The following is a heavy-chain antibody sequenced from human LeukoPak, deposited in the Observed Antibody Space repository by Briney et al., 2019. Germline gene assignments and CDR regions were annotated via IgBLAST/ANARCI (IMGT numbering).Heavy chain of an antibody. V-gene: IGHV3-74*01. CDR1: GFTFNSYW. D-gene: IGHD1-7*01. CDR2: IDSDGSST. Sequence: GGSLRLSCAASGFTFNSYWMHWVRQAPGRGLVWVSRIDSDGSSTVYADSVKGRFTISRDNAKNPLYLQMNSLRAEDTAVYYCARAHNWKYGSFDFWGQGTLVTVSS. J-gene: IGHJ4*02. CDR3: ARAHNWKYGSFDF.